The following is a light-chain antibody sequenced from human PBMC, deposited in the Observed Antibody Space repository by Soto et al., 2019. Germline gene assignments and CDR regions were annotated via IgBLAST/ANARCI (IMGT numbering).Light chain of an antibody. J-gene: IGKJ5*01. V-gene: IGKV1-33*01. CDR3: QQYDNLRIT. CDR2: DAS. CDR1: QDISNY. Sequence: DIQMTQSPSSLSASVGDRVTITCQPSQDISNYLNWYQQKPGKAPKLLIYDASNLETGVPSRFSGSGSGTDFTFTISSLQPEDIATYYCQQYDNLRITFGQGTRLEIK.